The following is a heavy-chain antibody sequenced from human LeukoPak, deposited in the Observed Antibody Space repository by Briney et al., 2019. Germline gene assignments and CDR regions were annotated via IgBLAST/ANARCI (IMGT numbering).Heavy chain of an antibody. CDR3: VRDKASGSSYGSSFHF. D-gene: IGHD1-26*01. CDR2: INWNGGST. CDR1: GFTFDDYG. V-gene: IGHV3-20*04. J-gene: IGHJ3*01. Sequence: RPGGSLRLSRAASGFTFDDYGMGWVRQAPGKGLEWVSGINWNGGSTGYADSVKGRFTISRDNAKNSLYLQMDSLRVEDTALYYCVRDKASGSSYGSSFHFWGQGTMVIVSS.